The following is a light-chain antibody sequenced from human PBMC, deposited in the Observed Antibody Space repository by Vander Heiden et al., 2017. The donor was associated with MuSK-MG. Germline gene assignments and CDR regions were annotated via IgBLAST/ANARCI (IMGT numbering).Light chain of an antibody. CDR2: AAS. J-gene: IGKJ1*01. Sequence: DIQMTQSPSSLSASVGDRVTITCRASQSISSYLNWYQQKPGKAPKFLIYAASSLHSGVPSRFSGSGSGTDFTLTISRRQPEDFATYYCQQRDSIPMTFGQGTTVDI. CDR3: QQRDSIPMT. V-gene: IGKV1-39*01. CDR1: QSISSY.